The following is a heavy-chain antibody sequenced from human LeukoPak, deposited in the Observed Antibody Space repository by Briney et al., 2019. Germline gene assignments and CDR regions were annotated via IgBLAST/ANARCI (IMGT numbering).Heavy chain of an antibody. J-gene: IGHJ3*02. CDR1: GFTFDDYA. CDR2: ISWNSGSI. D-gene: IGHD4-17*01. V-gene: IGHV3-9*01. CDR3: AKEDYAIAFDI. Sequence: PGGSLRLSCAASGFTFDDYAVHWVRQAPGKGLEWVSGISWNSGSIGYADSVKGRFTISRDNAKNSLYLQMNSLRAEDTALYYCAKEDYAIAFDIWGQGTMVTVSS.